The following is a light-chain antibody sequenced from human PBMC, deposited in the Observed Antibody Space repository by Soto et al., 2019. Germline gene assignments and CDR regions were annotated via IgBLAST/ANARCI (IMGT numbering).Light chain of an antibody. CDR3: QQLHTYPYT. Sequence: DIQLTQSPSFLSASVGDRVTITCRASQGISSFLAWYQQKPGGTPKLLIYAASTLQSGVPSRFSGSVSGTDFTLTNTSLQPEDFATYYCQQLHTYPYTFGQGTKLEIK. V-gene: IGKV1-9*01. CDR2: AAS. CDR1: QGISSF. J-gene: IGKJ2*01.